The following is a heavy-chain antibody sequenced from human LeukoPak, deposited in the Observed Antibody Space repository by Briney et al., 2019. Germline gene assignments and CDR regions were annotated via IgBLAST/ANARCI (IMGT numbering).Heavy chain of an antibody. D-gene: IGHD5-24*01. CDR1: GYTFTSYD. Sequence: ASVKVSCKASGYTFTSYDINWVRQATGQGLEWMGWMNPNSGNTGCAQKFQGRVTITRNTSISTAYMELSSLRSEDTAVYYCARDIWKEMATILGDAFDIWGQGTMVTVSS. J-gene: IGHJ3*02. CDR3: ARDIWKEMATILGDAFDI. V-gene: IGHV1-8*03. CDR2: MNPNSGNT.